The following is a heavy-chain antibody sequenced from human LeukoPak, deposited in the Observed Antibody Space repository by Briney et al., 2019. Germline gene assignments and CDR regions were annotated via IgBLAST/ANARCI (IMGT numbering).Heavy chain of an antibody. CDR2: ISGSGGST. D-gene: IGHD4-17*01. Sequence: GGSLRPSCAASGFTFSSYAMSWVRQAPGKGLEWVSAISGSGGSTYYADSVKGRFTISRDNSKNTLYLQMNSLRAEDTAVYYCAKDDGEVTTNYFDYWGQGTLVTVSS. CDR3: AKDDGEVTTNYFDY. CDR1: GFTFSSYA. V-gene: IGHV3-23*01. J-gene: IGHJ4*02.